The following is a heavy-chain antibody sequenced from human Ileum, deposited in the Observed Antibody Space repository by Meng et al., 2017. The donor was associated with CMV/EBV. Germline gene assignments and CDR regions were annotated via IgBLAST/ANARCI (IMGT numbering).Heavy chain of an antibody. J-gene: IGHJ4*02. CDR3: ARDYYGSGSYDY. CDR2: INSDGSST. Sequence: EVQLVESXXGXVXXGGXVRRSCAASGFTFSSYWMHWVRQAPGKGLVWVSRINSDGSSTSYADSVKGRFTISRDNAKNTLYLQMNSLRAEDTAVYYCARDYYGSGSYDYWGQGTLVTVSS. V-gene: IGHV3-74*01. D-gene: IGHD3-10*01. CDR1: GFTFSSYW.